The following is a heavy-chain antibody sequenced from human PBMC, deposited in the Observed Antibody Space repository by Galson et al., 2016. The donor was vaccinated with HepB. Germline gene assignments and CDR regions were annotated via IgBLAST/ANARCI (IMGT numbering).Heavy chain of an antibody. CDR3: ATLQFKMDV. CDR2: ITSSGNGATT. V-gene: IGHV3-23*01. CDR1: GFTFSSYD. Sequence: SLRLSCAASGFTFSSYDMNWVRQAPGKGLEWVSSITSSGNGATTYYADSVKGRFTISRDNSKNTLYLQMNSLRSNDTAVYYCATLQFKMDVWGQGTTVTVSS. D-gene: IGHD4-11*01. J-gene: IGHJ6*02.